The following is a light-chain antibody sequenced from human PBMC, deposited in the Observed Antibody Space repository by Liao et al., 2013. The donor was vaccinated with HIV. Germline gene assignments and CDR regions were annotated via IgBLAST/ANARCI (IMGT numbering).Light chain of an antibody. Sequence: SYVLTQPPSVSVAPGKTARISCGGDNIGSKGVHWYQQKPGQAPVLVINYDSDRPSGIPERFSGSNSVNTATLTISRVEAGDEADYYCQVWDRSDIVFGGGTKADRP. CDR2: YDS. CDR1: NIGSKG. CDR3: QVWDRSDIV. J-gene: IGLJ2*01. V-gene: IGLV3-21*04.